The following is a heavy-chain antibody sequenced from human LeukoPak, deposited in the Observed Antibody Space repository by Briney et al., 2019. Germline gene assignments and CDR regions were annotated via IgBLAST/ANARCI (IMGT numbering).Heavy chain of an antibody. CDR1: GASISDYY. J-gene: IGHJ4*02. CDR2: VYYSATT. CDR3: ARDTGTVVDY. D-gene: IGHD4-23*01. V-gene: IGHV4-59*01. Sequence: SETLSLTCTVSGASISDYYWSWIRQPPGKGLEWIGYVYYSATTNYNPSLKSRVTTSVDTSKNQFSLKLSSVTAADTAVYYCARDTGTVVDYWGQGTLVTVSS.